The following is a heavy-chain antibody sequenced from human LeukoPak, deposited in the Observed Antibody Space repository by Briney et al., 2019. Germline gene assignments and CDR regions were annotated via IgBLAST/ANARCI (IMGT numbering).Heavy chain of an antibody. CDR1: GFTICNYW. D-gene: IGHD3-22*01. Sequence: GGSLRLSCAVSGFTICNYWIYWVSQAPGKRLVWVSRIKTDGSSTNYADSVRGRFTISRDNAKNTLYLQMNSLRAEDTAVYYCARVDSIGSARPSYIWHRGTVVTVSS. CDR2: IKTDGSST. J-gene: IGHJ3*02. CDR3: ARVDSIGSARPSYI. V-gene: IGHV3-74*01.